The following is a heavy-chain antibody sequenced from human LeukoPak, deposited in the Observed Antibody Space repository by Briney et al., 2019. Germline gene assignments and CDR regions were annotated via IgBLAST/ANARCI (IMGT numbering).Heavy chain of an antibody. Sequence: GGSLRLSCAASGFTFSNYWMSWVRQARGKGLEWVANIKEDGSRKYYVDSVKGRFTISRDNAKNSLLLQMNSLRAEDTAVFYCARDLDSGWTYGMDVWGQGTTVTVSS. CDR1: GFTFSNYW. CDR2: IKEDGSRK. CDR3: ARDLDSGWTYGMDV. J-gene: IGHJ6*02. V-gene: IGHV3-7*05. D-gene: IGHD6-19*01.